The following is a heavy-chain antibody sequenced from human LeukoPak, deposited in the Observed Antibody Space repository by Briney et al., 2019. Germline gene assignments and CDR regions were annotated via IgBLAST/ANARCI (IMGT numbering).Heavy chain of an antibody. Sequence: GASVKVSCKASGYTFSNYGISWVRQAPGQGLEWMGWISTNKGNTKSAQKNQGRVTMTTDTSTSTVHMELRSLRSDDTAVYYCARMTFPKQRPPPRPNEAFNTWGKGKMIPVSS. V-gene: IGHV1-18*01. CDR1: GYTFSNYG. D-gene: IGHD1/OR15-1a*01. J-gene: IGHJ3*02. CDR2: ISTNKGNT. CDR3: ARMTFPKQRPPPRPNEAFNT.